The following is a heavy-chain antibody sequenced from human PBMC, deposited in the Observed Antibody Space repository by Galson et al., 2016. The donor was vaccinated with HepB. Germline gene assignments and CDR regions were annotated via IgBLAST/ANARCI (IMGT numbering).Heavy chain of an antibody. CDR1: GFNFGSYN. J-gene: IGHJ4*02. Sequence: SLRLSCAASGFNFGSYNMHWVRQAPGKGLEWLSVIWYDGTKRFHADALEGRFTISRDNSKNTLYLQMNSLRVDDTAVYFGARDGQQWLVPDYWGQGTLVSVSS. V-gene: IGHV3-33*01. CDR3: ARDGQQWLVPDY. CDR2: IWYDGTKR. D-gene: IGHD6-19*01.